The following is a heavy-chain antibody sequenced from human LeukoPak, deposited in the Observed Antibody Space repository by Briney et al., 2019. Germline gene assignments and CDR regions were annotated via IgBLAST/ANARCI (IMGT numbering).Heavy chain of an antibody. Sequence: MPSETLSLTCAVYGGSFSGYYWSWIRQPPGKGLEWIGEINHSGSTNYNPSLKSRVTISGDTSKNQFSLKLSSVTAADTAVYYCVCAQDAFDIWGQGTMVTVSS. J-gene: IGHJ3*02. CDR3: VCAQDAFDI. CDR2: INHSGST. V-gene: IGHV4-34*01. CDR1: GGSFSGYY.